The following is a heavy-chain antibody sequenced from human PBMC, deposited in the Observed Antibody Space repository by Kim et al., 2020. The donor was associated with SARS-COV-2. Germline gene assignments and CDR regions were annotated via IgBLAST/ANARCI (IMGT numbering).Heavy chain of an antibody. Sequence: GGSLRLSCTASGFTFGDYAMSWVRQAPGKGLEWVGFIRSKPYGGTTEYAASVKGRFTISRDDSKSIAYLQMNSLKTEDTAVYFCTRGMPATSQAKYYYYYYYMDVWGKGTTVTVSS. CDR3: TRGMPATSQAKYYYYYYYMDV. J-gene: IGHJ6*03. CDR1: GFTFGDYA. CDR2: IRSKPYGGTT. V-gene: IGHV3-49*04. D-gene: IGHD4-4*01.